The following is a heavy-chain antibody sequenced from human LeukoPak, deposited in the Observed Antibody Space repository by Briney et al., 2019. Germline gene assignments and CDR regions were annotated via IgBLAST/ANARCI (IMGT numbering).Heavy chain of an antibody. CDR1: GFTFSEYY. Sequence: GRCMRLSWAAAGFTFSEYYMSWISQAPGKGMEWVADISSSGSTIYYAYSVKGRCTISRDNAKNSLYLQMNSLRAEDTAVYYCAGPAGILTGYSRDYWGQGSLVTVSS. CDR3: AGPAGILTGYSRDY. D-gene: IGHD3-9*01. CDR2: ISSSGSTI. J-gene: IGHJ4*02. V-gene: IGHV3-11*01.